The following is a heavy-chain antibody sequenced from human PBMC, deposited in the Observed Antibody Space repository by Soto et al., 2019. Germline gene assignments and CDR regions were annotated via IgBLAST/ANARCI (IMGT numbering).Heavy chain of an antibody. V-gene: IGHV3-23*01. CDR1: GFTFSSYA. D-gene: IGHD6-13*01. Sequence: GGSLRLSCAASGFTFSSYAVSWVRQAPGKGLEWVSTISGSGGVTYYADSVKGRFTISRDNSKNTLYLQMNSLRAEDTAVYYCARDRARGSSSWLYYYYYGMDVWGQGTTVTVSS. J-gene: IGHJ6*02. CDR3: ARDRARGSSSWLYYYYYGMDV. CDR2: ISGSGGVT.